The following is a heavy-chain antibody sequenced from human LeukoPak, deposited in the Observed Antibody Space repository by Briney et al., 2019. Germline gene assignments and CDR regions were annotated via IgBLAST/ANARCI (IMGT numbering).Heavy chain of an antibody. CDR1: GYTFTDYD. D-gene: IGHD3-3*01. V-gene: IGHV1-8*03. CDR3: ARGRVTVFGPEAWYFDL. CDR2: MNPSLGNT. Sequence: ASVKVSCRTSGYTFTDYDINWVRQATGQGLEWLGWMNPSLGNTGYAQKFQGRVTITKNTSISTVYMELSSLKPEDTAVYYCARGRVTVFGPEAWYFDLWGRGTLVTVSS. J-gene: IGHJ2*01.